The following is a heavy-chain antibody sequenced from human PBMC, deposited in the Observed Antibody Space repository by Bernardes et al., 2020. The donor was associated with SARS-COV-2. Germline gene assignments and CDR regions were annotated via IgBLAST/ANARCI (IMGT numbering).Heavy chain of an antibody. Sequence: GGSLRLSCVASGFTFSSDAMHWVRQPPGKGLEWVAVIWDDGKNQYYADSVKGRFTISRDNSKNTLYLQLNSLRVEDTAVYYCARDWVDPTMVNAFDIWGQGTEVTVSS. CDR1: GFTFSSDA. J-gene: IGHJ3*02. V-gene: IGHV3-33*01. CDR2: IWDDGKNQ. CDR3: ARDWVDPTMVNAFDI. D-gene: IGHD3-10*01.